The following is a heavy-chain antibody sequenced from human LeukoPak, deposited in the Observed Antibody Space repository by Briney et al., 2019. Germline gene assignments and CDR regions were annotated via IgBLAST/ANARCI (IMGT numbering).Heavy chain of an antibody. Sequence: GGSLRLSCAASGFTFSSYGMHWVRQAPGKGLEWVAVIWSDGSNKYYADSVKGRFTISRDNSKNTLYLRMNSLRAEDTAVYYCARAELPAAIKSGAFDIWGQGTMVTVSS. D-gene: IGHD2-2*01. V-gene: IGHV3-33*01. CDR3: ARAELPAAIKSGAFDI. CDR1: GFTFSSYG. CDR2: IWSDGSNK. J-gene: IGHJ3*02.